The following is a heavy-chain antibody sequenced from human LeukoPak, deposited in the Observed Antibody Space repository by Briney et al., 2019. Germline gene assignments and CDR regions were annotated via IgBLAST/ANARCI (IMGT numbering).Heavy chain of an antibody. CDR1: GGSISSSSYY. V-gene: IGHV4-39*07. Sequence: PSETLSLTCTVSGGSISSSSYYWGWIRQPPGKGLEWIGSIYYSGSTYYNPSLKSRVTISVDTSKNQFSLKLSSVTAADTAVYYCARRAVRGVIISTLYNWFDPWGQGTLVTVSS. D-gene: IGHD3-10*01. J-gene: IGHJ5*02. CDR2: IYYSGST. CDR3: ARRAVRGVIISTLYNWFDP.